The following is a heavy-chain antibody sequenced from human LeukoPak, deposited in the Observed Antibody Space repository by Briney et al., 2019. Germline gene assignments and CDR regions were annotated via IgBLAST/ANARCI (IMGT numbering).Heavy chain of an antibody. V-gene: IGHV4-61*02. J-gene: IGHJ6*03. D-gene: IGHD3-16*01. Sequence: SQTLSLTCTVSGGSISSGSYYWSWIRQPAGKGLEWIGRIYTSGSTNYNPSLKSRVTISLDTSKNQFSLTLNSVTAADTAVYYCARGWGKGYYYYYMDVWGKGTTVTVSS. CDR3: ARGWGKGYYYYYMDV. CDR2: IYTSGST. CDR1: GGSISSGSYY.